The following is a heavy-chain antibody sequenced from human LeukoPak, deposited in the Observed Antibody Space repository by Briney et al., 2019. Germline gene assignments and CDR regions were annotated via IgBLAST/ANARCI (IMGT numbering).Heavy chain of an antibody. CDR1: GYTFTSYD. CDR3: ARATSSRDHTAGY. Sequence: ASVKVSCKASGYTFTSYDINWVRQATGQGLEWMGWMNPNSGNTGYAQKFQGRVSMTRNTSISTAYMELSSLRSEDTAVYYCARATSSRDHTAGYWGQGTLVTVSS. CDR2: MNPNSGNT. D-gene: IGHD5-18*01. V-gene: IGHV1-8*01. J-gene: IGHJ4*02.